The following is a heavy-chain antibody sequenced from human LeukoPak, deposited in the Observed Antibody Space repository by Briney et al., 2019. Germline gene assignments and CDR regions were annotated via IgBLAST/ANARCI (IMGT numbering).Heavy chain of an antibody. D-gene: IGHD5-24*01. V-gene: IGHV1-69*13. J-gene: IGHJ4*02. CDR1: GYTFTSYG. CDR2: IIPIFGTA. CDR3: ARDRGGRDGYNYLFDY. Sequence: ASVKVSCKASGYTFTSYGISWVRQAPGQGLEWMGGIIPIFGTANYAQKFQGRVTITADESTSTAYMELSSLRSEDTAVYYCARDRGGRDGYNYLFDYWGQGTLVTVSS.